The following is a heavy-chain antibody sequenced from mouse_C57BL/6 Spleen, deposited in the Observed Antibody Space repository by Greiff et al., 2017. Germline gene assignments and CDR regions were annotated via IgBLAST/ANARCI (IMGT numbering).Heavy chain of an antibody. CDR3: ARAGLTTVVDY. Sequence: EVQVVESGGGLVKPGGSLKLSCAASGFTFSSYAMSWVRQTPEKRLEWVATISDGGSYTYYPDNVKGRFTISRDNAKNNLYLQMSHLKSEDTAMYYCARAGLTTVVDYWGQGTTLTVSS. CDR1: GFTFSSYA. CDR2: ISDGGSYT. D-gene: IGHD1-1*01. J-gene: IGHJ2*01. V-gene: IGHV5-4*01.